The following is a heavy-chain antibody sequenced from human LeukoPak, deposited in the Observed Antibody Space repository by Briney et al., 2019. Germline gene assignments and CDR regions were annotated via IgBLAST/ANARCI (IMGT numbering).Heavy chain of an antibody. CDR3: SKDVAAVRAYYFDY. V-gene: IGHV3-23*01. D-gene: IGHD6-13*01. J-gene: IGHJ4*02. Sequence: GGSLRLSCAASGFTFSSYGMSWVRQAPGKGLEWAAGISGSGGSTYYADSVKGRFTISRDNFKNTLYLQMNSLRDEDTALYYCSKDVAAVRAYYFDYWGQGTLVTVSS. CDR2: ISGSGGST. CDR1: GFTFSSYG.